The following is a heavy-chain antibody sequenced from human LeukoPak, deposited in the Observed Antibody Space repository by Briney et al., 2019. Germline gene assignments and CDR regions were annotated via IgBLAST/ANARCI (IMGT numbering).Heavy chain of an antibody. CDR2: INSDGSTT. CDR3: ATGGSSGWYHFEY. V-gene: IGHV3-74*03. CDR1: GFTFTSYW. J-gene: IGHJ4*02. D-gene: IGHD6-19*01. Sequence: GGSLRLSCAASGFTFTSYWMHWGRQAPGKGLVWVSLINSDGSTTKYADSVKGRFTMSRDNAKNTLYLEMNSLRGEDTAVYYCATGGSSGWYHFEYWGQGTLVTVSS.